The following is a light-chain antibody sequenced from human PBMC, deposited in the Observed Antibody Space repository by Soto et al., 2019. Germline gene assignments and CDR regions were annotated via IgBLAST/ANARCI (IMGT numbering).Light chain of an antibody. CDR2: EVS. CDR3: CSYAGRDSFVI. J-gene: IGLJ2*01. V-gene: IGLV2-23*02. Sequence: QSALTQPASVSGSPGQSITISCTGTSSDVGSYNFVSWYQQHPGKAPKVIVSEVSKRPSGTSNRFSGSKSGNTASLTISGLQAEDEADYYCCSYAGRDSFVIFGGGTKLTVL. CDR1: SSDVGSYNF.